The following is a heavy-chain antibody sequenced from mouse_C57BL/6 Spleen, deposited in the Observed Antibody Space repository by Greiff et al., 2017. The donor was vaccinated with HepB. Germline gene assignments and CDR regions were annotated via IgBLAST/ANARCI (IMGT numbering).Heavy chain of an antibody. D-gene: IGHD1-1*01. CDR1: GFTFSSYA. Sequence: EVKVVESGEGLVKPGGSLKLSCAASGFTFSSYAMSWVRQTPEKRLEWVAYISSGGDYIYYADTVKGRFTISRDNARNTLYLQMSSLKSEDTAMYYCTRAGRDYGSSYMYFDVWGTGTTVTVSS. CDR2: ISSGGDYI. CDR3: TRAGRDYGSSYMYFDV. J-gene: IGHJ1*03. V-gene: IGHV5-9-1*02.